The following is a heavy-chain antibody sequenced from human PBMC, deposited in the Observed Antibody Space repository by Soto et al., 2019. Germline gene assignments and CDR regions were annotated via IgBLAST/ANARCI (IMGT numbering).Heavy chain of an antibody. D-gene: IGHD6-19*01. V-gene: IGHV3-23*01. CDR2: ISGSGGST. J-gene: IGHJ4*02. Sequence: PGGSLRLSCAASGFTFSSYAMSWVRQAPGKGLEWVSAISGSGGSTYYADSVKGRFTISRDNSKNTLYLQMNSLRAEDTAVYYCAKDSKRRIAVADYYFDYWGQGTLVTVSS. CDR1: GFTFSSYA. CDR3: AKDSKRRIAVADYYFDY.